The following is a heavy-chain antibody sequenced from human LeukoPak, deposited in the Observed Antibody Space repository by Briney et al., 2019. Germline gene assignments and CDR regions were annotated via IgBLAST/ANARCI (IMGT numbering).Heavy chain of an antibody. CDR1: RGSINYFY. Sequence: PSETLSLTCIVSRGSINYFYGIWILQPPGKGLEWIGYIYYSGSANYNPSLRSRVTPSVDTSNQEFSLMLSSVTAADTGIYYGGHGEMATIDYHWDQGTLVTVSS. CDR3: GHGEMATIDYH. D-gene: IGHD5-24*01. CDR2: IYYSGSA. V-gene: IGHV4-59*01. J-gene: IGHJ4*02.